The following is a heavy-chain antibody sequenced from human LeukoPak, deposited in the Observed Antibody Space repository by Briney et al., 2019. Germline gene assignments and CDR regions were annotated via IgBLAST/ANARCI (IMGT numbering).Heavy chain of an antibody. V-gene: IGHV3-30*03. J-gene: IGHJ4*02. CDR1: GFSFISYG. CDR2: ISDDGRRK. Sequence: GGSLRLSCAASGFSFISYGMHWVRQAPGKGLEWVGVISDDGRRKDYADSVKGRFTISRDNSKDTLYLQMNSLRAEDTAVYYCARDKDALALSTGFDYWGQGTLVTVSS. D-gene: IGHD2/OR15-2a*01. CDR3: ARDKDALALSTGFDY.